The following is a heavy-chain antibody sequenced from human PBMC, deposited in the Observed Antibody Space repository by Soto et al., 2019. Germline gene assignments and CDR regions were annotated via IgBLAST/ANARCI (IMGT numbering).Heavy chain of an antibody. V-gene: IGHV3-9*01. CDR1: GFTFDDYG. J-gene: IGHJ4*02. CDR2: ISWNSGNI. CDR3: AKDFTGYCSGGNCPFDY. Sequence: EVQLVESGGGLVQPGRSLRLSCAASGFTFDDYGMHWVRQAPGKGLEWVSGISWNSGNIGYADSVKGRFTISRDNVKNCLYLQMYGLRAEDTALYYCAKDFTGYCSGGNCPFDYWFQGTLVAVSS. D-gene: IGHD2-15*01.